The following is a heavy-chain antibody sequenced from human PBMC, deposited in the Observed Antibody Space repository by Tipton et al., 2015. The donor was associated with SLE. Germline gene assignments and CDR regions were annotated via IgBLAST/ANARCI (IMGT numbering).Heavy chain of an antibody. V-gene: IGHV4-39*01. Sequence: LRFSCTVSGGSISSSSYYWGWIRQPPGKGLEWIGSIYYSGSTYYNPSLKSRVTISVDTSKNQFSLKLSSVTAADTAVYYCARHWGVVPAAEALDYWGQGTLVTVSS. CDR1: GGSISSSSYY. J-gene: IGHJ4*02. D-gene: IGHD2-2*01. CDR2: IYYSGST. CDR3: ARHWGVVPAAEALDY.